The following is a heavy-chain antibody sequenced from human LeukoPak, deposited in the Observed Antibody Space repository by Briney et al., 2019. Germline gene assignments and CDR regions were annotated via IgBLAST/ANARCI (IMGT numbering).Heavy chain of an antibody. J-gene: IGHJ4*02. CDR2: FDPEDGET. V-gene: IGHV1-24*01. Sequence: ASVKVSCKVSGYTLTELSMHWVRQAPGKGLEWMGGFDPEDGETIYAQKFQGRVTMTTDTSTSTAYMELRSLRSDDTAVYYCARETSIAEAGTRGDYWGQGTLVTVSS. CDR3: ARETSIAEAGTRGDY. D-gene: IGHD6-13*01. CDR1: GYTLTELS.